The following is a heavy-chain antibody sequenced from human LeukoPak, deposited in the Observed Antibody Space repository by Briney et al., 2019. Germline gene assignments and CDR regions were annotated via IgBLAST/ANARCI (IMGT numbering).Heavy chain of an antibody. J-gene: IGHJ6*02. Sequence: GGSLRLSCAASGFTFSSYSMNWVRQAPGKGLEWVSSISCSSSYIYYADSVKGRFTISRDNAKNSLYLQMNSLRTEDTAVYYCARDSYFDWLLPYYYYGMDVWGQGTTVTVCS. D-gene: IGHD3-9*01. V-gene: IGHV3-21*04. CDR2: ISCSSSYI. CDR3: ARDSYFDWLLPYYYYGMDV. CDR1: GFTFSSYS.